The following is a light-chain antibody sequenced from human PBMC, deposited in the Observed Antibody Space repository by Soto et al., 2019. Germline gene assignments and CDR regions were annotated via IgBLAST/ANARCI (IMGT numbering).Light chain of an antibody. J-gene: IGLJ3*02. CDR3: SSCTTSSTRV. CDR2: EVS. V-gene: IGLV2-14*01. CDR1: SSDVGRYNF. Sequence: QSVLTQPASVSGSPGQSITISCTGTSSDVGRYNFVSWYQQHPGKAPKLMIYEVSNRPSGVSYRFSGSKSGNTASLTISGLQAEDEADYYCSSCTTSSTRVFGGGTKLTVL.